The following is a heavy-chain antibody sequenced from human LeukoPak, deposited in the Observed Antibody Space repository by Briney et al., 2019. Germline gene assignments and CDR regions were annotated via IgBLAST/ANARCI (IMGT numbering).Heavy chain of an antibody. CDR3: ARIMGSSGYAFDS. CDR2: ISSSGSIT. J-gene: IGHJ4*02. D-gene: IGHD5-12*01. CDR1: GFTFGDYA. Sequence: GGSLRLSCTASGFTFGDYAMSWIRQAPGKGLEWISYISSSGSITYNADSVKGRFTISRDNAKDSLYLQMNSLRAEDTALYYCARIMGSSGYAFDSWGQGTLVTVSS. V-gene: IGHV3-11*04.